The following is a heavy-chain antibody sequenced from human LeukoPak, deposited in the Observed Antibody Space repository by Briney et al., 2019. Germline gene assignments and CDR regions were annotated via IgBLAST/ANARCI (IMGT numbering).Heavy chain of an antibody. CDR1: GFTFDDYA. D-gene: IGHD3-22*01. V-gene: IGHV3-9*01. J-gene: IGHJ5*02. CDR2: ISWNSGSI. Sequence: GRSLRLSCAASGFTFDDYAMHWVRQAPGKGLEWVSGISWNSGSIGYADSVKGRFTISRDNAKNSLYLQMNSLRAEDTALYYCAKDYYDSHRGWFDPWGQGTLVTVSS. CDR3: AKDYYDSHRGWFDP.